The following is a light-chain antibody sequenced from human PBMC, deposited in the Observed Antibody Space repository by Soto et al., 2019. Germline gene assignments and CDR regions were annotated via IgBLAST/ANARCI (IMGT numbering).Light chain of an antibody. CDR1: QSVSSS. Sequence: EVVLTQSPATLSVSPGERATLSCRASQSVSSSLAWYQHKPVQAPRLLIHGASTRATGVPDRFSGSGSGTEFALIISGLQSEDCAVYYCQQYSDWPPLTFGGGTKVEIK. CDR2: GAS. J-gene: IGKJ4*01. V-gene: IGKV3-15*01. CDR3: QQYSDWPPLT.